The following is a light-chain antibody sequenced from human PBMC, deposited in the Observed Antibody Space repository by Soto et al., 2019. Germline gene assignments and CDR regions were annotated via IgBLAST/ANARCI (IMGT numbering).Light chain of an antibody. Sequence: EIQMTQSPSSRSASLPDRVIFTLLASQSISNYLNWYQQKPGKAPKVLIYAASSLQSGVPSRFSGSGSGTDFTLTISSLQPEDFATYYCQQSYSIPWTFGQGTKVDI. J-gene: IGKJ1*01. CDR3: QQSYSIPWT. CDR2: AAS. CDR1: QSISNY. V-gene: IGKV1-39*01.